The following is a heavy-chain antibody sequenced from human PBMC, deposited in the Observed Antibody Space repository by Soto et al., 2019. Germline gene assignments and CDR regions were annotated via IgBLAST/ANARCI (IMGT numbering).Heavy chain of an antibody. CDR3: ARSKGYYQYYFDY. V-gene: IGHV3-30-3*01. J-gene: IGHJ4*02. CDR1: GFTFSSYA. Sequence: GGSLRLSCAASGFTFSSYAMHWVRQAPGKGLEWVAVISYDGSNKYYADSVKGRFTISRDNSKNTLYLQMNSLRAEDTAVYYCARSKGYYQYYFDYWGQGTLVTVSS. D-gene: IGHD3-22*01. CDR2: ISYDGSNK.